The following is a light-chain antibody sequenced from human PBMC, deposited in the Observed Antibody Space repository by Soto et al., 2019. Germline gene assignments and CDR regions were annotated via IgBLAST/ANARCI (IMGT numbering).Light chain of an antibody. V-gene: IGKV3-20*01. CDR3: QQYDNLPT. Sequence: EIVLTQSPGTLCLSPGERATPSRGASQSVSNNYLAWYQQKPGQAPRLLIYGASNRATDIPDRFSGSGSGTDFTFTISSLQPEDIATYYCQQYDNLPTFGLGTRLEIK. CDR2: GAS. CDR1: QSVSNNY. J-gene: IGKJ5*01.